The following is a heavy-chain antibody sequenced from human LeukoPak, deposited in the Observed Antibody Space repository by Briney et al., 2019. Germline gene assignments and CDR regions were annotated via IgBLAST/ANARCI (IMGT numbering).Heavy chain of an antibody. CDR2: ISSSGTI. CDR1: GFTFSSYE. CDR3: ARDQNHYVWGTYRYNPFDY. D-gene: IGHD3-16*02. Sequence: GGSLRLSCAASGFTFSSYEMNWVRQAPGQGLEWISYISSSGTIYYADSVKGRFTISRDNAKNSLYLEMYSLRDEDTAVYYYARDQNHYVWGTYRYNPFDYWGQGTLVTVSS. J-gene: IGHJ4*02. V-gene: IGHV3-48*03.